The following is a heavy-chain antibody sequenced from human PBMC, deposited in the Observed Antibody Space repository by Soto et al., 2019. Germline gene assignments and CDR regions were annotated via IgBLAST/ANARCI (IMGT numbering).Heavy chain of an antibody. CDR1: GGSFSGYY. V-gene: IGHV4-34*01. J-gene: IGHJ6*02. Sequence: SETLSLTCAVYGGSFSGYYWSWIRQPPGKGLEWIGEINHSGSTNYNPSLKSRVTISVDTSKNQFSLKLSSVTAADTAVYYCARSGNTFYYYYYGMDVWGQGTTVT. CDR3: ARSGNTFYYYYYGMDV. D-gene: IGHD1-26*01. CDR2: INHSGST.